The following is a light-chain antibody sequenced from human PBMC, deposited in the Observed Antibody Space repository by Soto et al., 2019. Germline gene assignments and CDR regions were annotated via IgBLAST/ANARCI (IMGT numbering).Light chain of an antibody. Sequence: QSALTPPASVSGSPVQSITISCTGTSSDVGGYNYVSWYQQHPGNAPKLMIYEVSNRPSGVSNRFSGSKSGNTASLTISGLQAEDEADYDCSSYTSSSTLMVFGTGTKVTVL. CDR3: SSYTSSSTLMV. V-gene: IGLV2-14*01. CDR2: EVS. J-gene: IGLJ1*01. CDR1: SSDVGGYNY.